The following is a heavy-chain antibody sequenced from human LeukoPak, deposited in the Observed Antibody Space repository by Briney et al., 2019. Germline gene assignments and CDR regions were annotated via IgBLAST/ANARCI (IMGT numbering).Heavy chain of an antibody. CDR3: ARRCSSTSCYAFDY. J-gene: IGHJ4*02. CDR2: ISYSGST. CDR1: GGSISSYY. Sequence: SETLSLTCTVSGGSISSYYWSWIRQPPGKGLEWIGYISYSGSTNYNPSLKSRVAISVDTSKNQFSLKLTSVTASDTAVYYCARRCSSTSCYAFDYWGQGILVTVSS. D-gene: IGHD2-2*01. V-gene: IGHV4-59*08.